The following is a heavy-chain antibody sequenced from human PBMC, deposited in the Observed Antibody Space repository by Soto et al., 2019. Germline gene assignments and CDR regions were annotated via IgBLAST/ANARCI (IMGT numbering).Heavy chain of an antibody. D-gene: IGHD6-6*01. V-gene: IGHV3-21*01. CDR1: GFTFSSYS. J-gene: IGHJ6*02. Sequence: GGSLRLSCAASGFTFSSYSMNWVRQAPGKGLEWVSSISSSSSYIYYADSVKGRFTISRDNAKNSLYLQMNSLRAEDTAVYYCARGHSSSYYYYGMDVWGQGTTVTVSS. CDR3: ARGHSSSYYYYGMDV. CDR2: ISSSSSYI.